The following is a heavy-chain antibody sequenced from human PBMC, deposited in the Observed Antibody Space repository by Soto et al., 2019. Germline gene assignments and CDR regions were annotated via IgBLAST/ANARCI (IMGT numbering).Heavy chain of an antibody. D-gene: IGHD1-26*01. CDR3: AKKPPSSIQGWAFGMDV. V-gene: IGHV3-53*02. J-gene: IGHJ6*02. Sequence: EVQLVETGGGLIQPGGSLRLSCLASGFSVTTNYIIWVRQPPGQVLEWVSTTFTGGSTHYADSVKGRFSISRDNSKNPVYLPMNNLRVEDTAVYYCAKKPPSSIQGWAFGMDVWGQGTKVSVSS. CDR1: GFSVTTNY. CDR2: TFTGGST.